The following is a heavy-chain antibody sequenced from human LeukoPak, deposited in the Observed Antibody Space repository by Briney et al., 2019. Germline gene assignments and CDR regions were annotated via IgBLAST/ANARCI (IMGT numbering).Heavy chain of an antibody. Sequence: GGSLRLSCAASGFSFSSFAMTWVRQAPGKGLEWVSTIYGGGTNTFYADSVKGRFTISRDDSKNMQFLEMDSLRPEDTAVYFCAKRITEAAGIYFDSWGQGTLVTVSS. D-gene: IGHD6-19*01. J-gene: IGHJ4*02. CDR1: GFSFSSFA. CDR3: AKRITEAAGIYFDS. V-gene: IGHV3-23*01. CDR2: IYGGGTNT.